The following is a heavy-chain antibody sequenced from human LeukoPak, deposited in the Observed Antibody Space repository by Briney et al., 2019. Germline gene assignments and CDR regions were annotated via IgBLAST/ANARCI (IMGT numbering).Heavy chain of an antibody. CDR1: GGSFSGYY. CDR3: AAYGDYTARFDY. CDR2: IYYSGST. D-gene: IGHD4-17*01. J-gene: IGHJ4*02. Sequence: PSETLSLTCAVYGGSFSGYYWSWIRQPPGKGLEWIGYIYYSGSTYYNPSLKSRVTISVDTSKNQFSLKLSSVTAADTAVYYCAAYGDYTARFDYWGQGTLVTVSS. V-gene: IGHV4-30-4*01.